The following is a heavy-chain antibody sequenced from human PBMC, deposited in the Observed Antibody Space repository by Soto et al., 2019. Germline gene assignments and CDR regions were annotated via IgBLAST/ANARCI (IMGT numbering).Heavy chain of an antibody. V-gene: IGHV3-23*01. CDR2: ISSSGSTT. CDR3: AKAPVMGRSYYFDY. J-gene: IGHJ4*02. Sequence: HPGGSLRLSCAASGFTFSSYAMNWVRQTPGKGLEWVSTISSSGSTTYYEDSVKGRFTISRDNSKNTLYLQMNSLRAEDTAVYYCAKAPVMGRSYYFDYWGKEPLVTVPS. CDR1: GFTFSSYA. D-gene: IGHD3-16*01.